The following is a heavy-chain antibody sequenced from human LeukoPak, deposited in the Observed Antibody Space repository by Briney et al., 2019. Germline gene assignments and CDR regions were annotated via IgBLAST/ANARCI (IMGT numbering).Heavy chain of an antibody. V-gene: IGHV3-9*01. CDR2: ISWNSGNI. J-gene: IGHJ4*02. CDR1: GFTFHDYA. D-gene: IGHD4-17*01. CDR3: ANLHGDYRDY. Sequence: HSGGSLRLSCAASGFTFHDYAMHWVRQAPGKGLEWVSGISWNSGNIGYADSVKGRFTISRDNAKNSLYLQMNCLRAEDTALYYCANLHGDYRDYWGQGTLVTVSS.